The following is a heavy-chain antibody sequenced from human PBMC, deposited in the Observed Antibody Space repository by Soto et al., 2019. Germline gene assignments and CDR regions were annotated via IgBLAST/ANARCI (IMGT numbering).Heavy chain of an antibody. CDR1: GFTFSSYG. J-gene: IGHJ4*02. D-gene: IGHD3-3*01. V-gene: IGHV3-30*18. CDR3: AKEADDFWTGY. Sequence: VQLVESGGGVVQPGRSLRLSCAASGFTFSSYGMHWVRQAPGKGLEWVAVISYDGSNKYYADSVKGRFTISRDNSKNTLYLQMNSLRAEDTAVYYCAKEADDFWTGYWGQGTLVTVSS. CDR2: ISYDGSNK.